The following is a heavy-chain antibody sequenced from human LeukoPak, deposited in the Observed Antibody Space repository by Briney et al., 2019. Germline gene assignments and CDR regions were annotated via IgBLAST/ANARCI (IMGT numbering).Heavy chain of an antibody. V-gene: IGHV4-61*05. CDR1: GGSISSSSYY. CDR3: ARHGYSGSYHYPDYYFDY. J-gene: IGHJ4*02. Sequence: SETLSLTCTVSGGSISSSSYYWGWIRQPPGKGLEWIGYIYYSGSTNYNPSLKSRVTISVDTSKNQFSLKLSSVTAADTAVYYCARHGYSGSYHYPDYYFDYWGQGTLVTVSS. D-gene: IGHD1-26*01. CDR2: IYYSGST.